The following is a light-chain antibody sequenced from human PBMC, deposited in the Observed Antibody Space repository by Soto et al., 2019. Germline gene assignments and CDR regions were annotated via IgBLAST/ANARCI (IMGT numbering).Light chain of an antibody. Sequence: DIQLTQSPSFLSASVGDRVTITCRASQGISSYLAWYHQKAGKVPNLLIYAASTLPSGVQSRFSGSGTGTEFSLTISSVQPEDFSTYYCQQHKSYPVPCGGGTKVEI. CDR2: AAS. J-gene: IGKJ4*01. CDR3: QQHKSYPVP. CDR1: QGISSY. V-gene: IGKV1-9*01.